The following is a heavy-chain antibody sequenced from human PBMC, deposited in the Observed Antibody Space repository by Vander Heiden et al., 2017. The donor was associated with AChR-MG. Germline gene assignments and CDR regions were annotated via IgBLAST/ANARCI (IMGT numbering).Heavy chain of an antibody. CDR2: ISGSGGST. CDR1: ALTFRSHA. CDR3: AKSSAVAGTNWFDL. Sequence: EVQLLESGGGLVQPGGSLRLSCAVSALTFRSHAMTWVRQAPGKGLGWVSAISGSGGSTYYADSVKGRFTISRDKSKKTLFLQMNSLRVEDTAVYYCAKSSAVAGTNWFDLWGQGTLVTVSS. V-gene: IGHV3-23*01. J-gene: IGHJ5*02. D-gene: IGHD6-19*01.